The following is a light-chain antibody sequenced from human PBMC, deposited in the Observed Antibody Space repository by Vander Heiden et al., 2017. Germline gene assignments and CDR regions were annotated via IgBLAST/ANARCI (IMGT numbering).Light chain of an antibody. J-gene: IGLJ1*01. CDR3: CSYTTSSTLV. CDR1: SSDIGCYKY. V-gene: IGLV2-14*03. CDR2: DVS. Sequence: QSALTQPASVSGSPGQSITISCTGTSSDIGCYKYVSWYQQHPGHAPKVIIFDVSNRPSGISNRFSGSKSGNTASLTISGLQAEDEADYYCCSYTTSSTLVFGTGTKVTVL.